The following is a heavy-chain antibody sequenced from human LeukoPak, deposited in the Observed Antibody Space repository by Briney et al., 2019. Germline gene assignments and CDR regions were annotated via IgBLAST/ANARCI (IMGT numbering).Heavy chain of an antibody. Sequence: PSETLSLTCTVSGGSISSGAYYWNWIRQHPGKGLEWIVSIYYSGSTYYNPSLKSRAIISIDTSKNQFSLKLTSVTAADTAVYFWARAVKAVGGGNWVHPRGQGTLVTVSS. CDR1: GGSISSGAYY. CDR2: IYYSGST. J-gene: IGHJ5*01. D-gene: IGHD6-19*01. CDR3: ARAVKAVGGGNWVHP. V-gene: IGHV4-31*03.